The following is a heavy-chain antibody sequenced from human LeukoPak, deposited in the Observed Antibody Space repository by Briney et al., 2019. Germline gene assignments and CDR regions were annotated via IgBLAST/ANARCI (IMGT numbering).Heavy chain of an antibody. CDR3: ARDRFSSHLDY. CDR1: GYTFTIYG. J-gene: IGHJ4*02. V-gene: IGHV1-18*01. D-gene: IGHD6-6*01. CDR2: ISAYNGNT. Sequence: ASVRVFYRTSGYTFTIYGISWVRQAPGQGLEWMGWISAYNGNTNYAQKLQGRVTMTTDTSTSTAYMELRSLRSDDTAVYYCARDRFSSHLDYWGQGTLVTVSS.